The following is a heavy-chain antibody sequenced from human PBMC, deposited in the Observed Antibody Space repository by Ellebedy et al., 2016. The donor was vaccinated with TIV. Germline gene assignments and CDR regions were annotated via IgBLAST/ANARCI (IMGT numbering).Heavy chain of an antibody. V-gene: IGHV1-3*01. D-gene: IGHD3-9*01. CDR3: AGGDILTGYYFIY. CDR2: INAGNGNT. J-gene: IGHJ4*02. CDR1: GYTFTSYA. Sequence: ASVKVSXXASGYTFTSYAMHWVRQAPGQRLEWMGWINAGNGNTKYSQKFQGRVTIARDTSASTAYMELRSLRSDDTAVYYCAGGDILTGYYFIYWGQGTLVTVSS.